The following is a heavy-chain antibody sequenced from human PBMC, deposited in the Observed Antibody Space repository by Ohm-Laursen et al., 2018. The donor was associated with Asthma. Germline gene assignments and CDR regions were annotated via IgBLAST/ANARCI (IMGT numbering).Heavy chain of an antibody. J-gene: IGHJ4*02. CDR1: GFTFSNFC. V-gene: IGHV3-7*05. CDR2: IYPDGGEK. CDR3: AANLPYEAENY. Sequence: SLRLSCTATGFTFSNFCMSWVRQAPGKGLEWVANIYPDGGEKYYVDSVDGRFTISRDNAKNSLYLQMNSLRAEDTAVYYCAANLPYEAENYWGQGTLVTVSS. D-gene: IGHD3-16*01.